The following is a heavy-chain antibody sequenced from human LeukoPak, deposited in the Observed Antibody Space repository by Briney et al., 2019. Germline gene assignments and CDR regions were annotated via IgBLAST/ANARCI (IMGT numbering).Heavy chain of an antibody. CDR1: GGSFSGYS. Sequence: SETLSLTCAVSGGSFSGYSWNWIRQSPGKGLEWIGEINQSGSTKYNPSLKSRVTISIDTSKSQFSMRLNSVTAADTALYYCARRDSGGWFFDSWGQGALVTVSS. J-gene: IGHJ5*01. D-gene: IGHD6-19*01. CDR3: ARRDSGGWFFDS. V-gene: IGHV4-34*01. CDR2: INQSGST.